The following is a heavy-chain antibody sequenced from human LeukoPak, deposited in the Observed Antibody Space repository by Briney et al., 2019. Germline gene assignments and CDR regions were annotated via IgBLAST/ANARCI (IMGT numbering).Heavy chain of an antibody. Sequence: SQTLSLTCIVSGGSISPYYWSWIRQPPGSGLEWIAYIYYSGSTSYNPSLKSRVAISVDTSNNEGSLKLSSVTAADTAVYYCARHGYCSGGSCYWDYWGQGTLVTVSS. CDR2: IYYSGST. CDR1: GGSISPYY. CDR3: ARHGYCSGGSCYWDY. D-gene: IGHD2-15*01. J-gene: IGHJ4*02. V-gene: IGHV4-59*08.